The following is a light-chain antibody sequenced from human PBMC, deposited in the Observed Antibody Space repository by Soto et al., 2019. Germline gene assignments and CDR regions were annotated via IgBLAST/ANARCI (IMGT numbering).Light chain of an antibody. J-gene: IGKJ1*01. CDR2: DAS. CDR3: QQRSNWPPWT. CDR1: QNVSSY. V-gene: IGKV3-11*01. Sequence: EIVLTQSPSTLSLSPGERATLSCRASQNVSSYLAWYQQKPGQAPRLLIYDASNMATGIPARFSGSGSGTDFTLTLSSLEPEYFAVYYCQQRSNWPPWTFGQGTKVEIK.